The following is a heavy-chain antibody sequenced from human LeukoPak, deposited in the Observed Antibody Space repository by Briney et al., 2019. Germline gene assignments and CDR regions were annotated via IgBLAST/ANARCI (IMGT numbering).Heavy chain of an antibody. Sequence: XLXXAXSGFTXXXSAMXWVRQAPGKGLEWVSAISNNGGYTYYADSVQGRFTISRDNSKSTLCLQMNSLRAEDTAVYYCAKQLGYCSDGSCYFPYWGQGTLVTVSS. CDR3: AKQLGYCSDGSCYFPY. J-gene: IGHJ4*02. CDR2: ISNNGGYT. D-gene: IGHD2-15*01. CDR1: GFTXXXSA. V-gene: IGHV3-23*01.